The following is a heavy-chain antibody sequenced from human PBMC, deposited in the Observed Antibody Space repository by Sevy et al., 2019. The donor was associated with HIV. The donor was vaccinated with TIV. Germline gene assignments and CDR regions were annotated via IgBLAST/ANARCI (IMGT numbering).Heavy chain of an antibody. V-gene: IGHV3-21*01. CDR3: ARDTTYYCDSSGQYYFDY. CDR1: GFTFSSYS. CDR2: ISSSSSYI. Sequence: GGSLRLSCAASGFTFSSYSMNWVRQAPGKGLEWVSSISSSSSYIYYADSVKGRFTISRDNAKNSLYLQMNSLRAEDTAVYYCARDTTYYCDSSGQYYFDYWGQGTLVTVSS. D-gene: IGHD3-22*01. J-gene: IGHJ4*02.